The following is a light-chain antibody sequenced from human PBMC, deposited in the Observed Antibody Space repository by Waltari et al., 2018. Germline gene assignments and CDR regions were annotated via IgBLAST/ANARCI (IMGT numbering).Light chain of an antibody. CDR1: QSIRSN. V-gene: IGKV3-15*01. J-gene: IGKJ1*01. CDR2: GAS. CDR3: QQYDNWLGT. Sequence: EIVMTQSPATLSVFPGERATLSCRASQSIRSNLAWYQHKPGQAPRLLIYGASTRATGIPARFSGSGSGTDFTLTISSLHSEDFAVYFCQQYDNWLGTFGQGTKVEIK.